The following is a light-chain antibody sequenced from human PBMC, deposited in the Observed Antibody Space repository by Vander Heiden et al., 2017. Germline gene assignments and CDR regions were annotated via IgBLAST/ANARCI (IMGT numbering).Light chain of an antibody. CDR3: MQALQTPIT. J-gene: IGKJ5*01. CDR2: LGS. Sequence: DIAKTQSPHSLPVTPGEPASISCRSSQTLLHSHGDNYLDWYLQKPGQSPQLLIYLGSNRASGVPDRFSGSGSGTDFTLKISRVEAEDVGVYYCMQALQTPITFGQGTRLEIK. V-gene: IGKV2-28*01. CDR1: QTLLHSHGDNY.